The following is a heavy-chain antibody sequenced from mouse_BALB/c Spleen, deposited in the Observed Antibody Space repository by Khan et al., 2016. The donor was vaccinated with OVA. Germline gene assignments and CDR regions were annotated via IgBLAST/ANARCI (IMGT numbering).Heavy chain of an antibody. Sequence: QVQLKQSGAELARPGASVKMSCKASGYTFTSYTIHWIKERPGQGLEWIGYINPSNGYTNYNQKFKDKATLTTDKSSTTAYLQLSSLTSDDSAVYNGVRDGVYHRTDGRVAYWGQGTLVTVSA. D-gene: IGHD2-14*01. CDR3: VRDGVYHRTDGRVAY. CDR1: GYTFTSYT. CDR2: INPSNGYT. V-gene: IGHV1-4*01. J-gene: IGHJ3*01.